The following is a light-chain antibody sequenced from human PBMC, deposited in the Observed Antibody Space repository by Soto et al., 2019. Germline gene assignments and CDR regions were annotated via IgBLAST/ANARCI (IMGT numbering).Light chain of an antibody. CDR2: GAS. Sequence: EIVMTQSPATLSVSPGERATLSCRASQSVSSNLAWHQQKPGQAPRLLIYGASTRATGIPARFSGSGSGTDFTLTISSLQSEDFAVYYCQQYNNWPPGTFGQGTKVEIK. CDR1: QSVSSN. V-gene: IGKV3-15*01. J-gene: IGKJ1*01. CDR3: QQYNNWPPGT.